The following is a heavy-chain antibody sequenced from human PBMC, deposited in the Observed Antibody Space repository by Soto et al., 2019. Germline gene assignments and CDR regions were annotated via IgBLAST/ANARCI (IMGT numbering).Heavy chain of an antibody. V-gene: IGHV1-8*01. CDR3: ARGLVVVSATYWYFEL. CDR1: GYTFTSYD. Sequence: QVQLVQSGAEVKKPGASVKVSCRASGYTFTSYDINWVRQAAGQGLEWIGWMNPNSGKAVYAQKFQGRVTMAGITSISTAYMELSSLRSDDTAVYFCARGLVVVSATYWYFELWGRGTLVTVSS. D-gene: IGHD2-15*01. J-gene: IGHJ2*01. CDR2: MNPNSGKA.